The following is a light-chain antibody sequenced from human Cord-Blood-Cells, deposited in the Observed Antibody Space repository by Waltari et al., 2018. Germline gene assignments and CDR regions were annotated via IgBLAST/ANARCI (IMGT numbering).Light chain of an antibody. CDR3: SSYAGSNNYV. CDR1: SSDVGGSNS. CDR2: EVS. Sequence: QSALTQPPSASRSPGQSVTISCTGTSSDVGGSNSVSWYQQHPGKAPKLMIYEVSKRPSGVPDRFSGSKSGNTASLTVSGLQAEDEADYYCSSYAGSNNYVFGTGTKVTVL. J-gene: IGLJ1*01. V-gene: IGLV2-8*02.